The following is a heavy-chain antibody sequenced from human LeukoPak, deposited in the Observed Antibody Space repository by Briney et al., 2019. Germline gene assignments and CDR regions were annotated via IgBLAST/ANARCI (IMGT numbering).Heavy chain of an antibody. D-gene: IGHD1-26*01. CDR1: GYTFTGYY. CDR2: ISLNSGGT. J-gene: IGHJ4*02. Sequence: ASVKVSCKASGYTFTGYYMHWVRQAPGQGLEWMGRISLNSGGTNYAQKLQGRVTMTRDTSLSTAYMELSRLRPDDTAVYYCARVGGSRGNDYWGQGTLVTVSS. V-gene: IGHV1-2*06. CDR3: ARVGGSRGNDY.